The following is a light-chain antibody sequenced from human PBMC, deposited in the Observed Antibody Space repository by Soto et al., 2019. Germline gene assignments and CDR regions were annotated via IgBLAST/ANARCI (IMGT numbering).Light chain of an antibody. J-gene: IGLJ1*01. Sequence: QSVLTQPASVSGSPGQSITISCTGTSSDVGSYNYVSWYQQHPGKAPNLMIYEVSHRPSGVSNRFSGSKSGNTASLTISGLQADDEADYYCSSYTTTSTDVFGTGTKLTVL. CDR2: EVS. CDR3: SSYTTTSTDV. CDR1: SSDVGSYNY. V-gene: IGLV2-14*01.